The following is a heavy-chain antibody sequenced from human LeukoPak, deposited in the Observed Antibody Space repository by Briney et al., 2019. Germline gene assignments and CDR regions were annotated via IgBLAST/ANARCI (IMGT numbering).Heavy chain of an antibody. V-gene: IGHV1-2*02. CDR1: GYSFTGSY. CDR2: INPHSGGS. J-gene: IGHJ4*02. D-gene: IGHD7-27*01. CDR3: TRVVGFATGWACDY. Sequence: ASVKVSCKTSGYSFTGSYIHWVRQAPGQGLEWMGWINPHSGGSNSAQKFQGRVTMTTDTSTTTAYMQLSRLRSGDTAVYYCTRVVGFATGWACDYWGQGTLVTVSS.